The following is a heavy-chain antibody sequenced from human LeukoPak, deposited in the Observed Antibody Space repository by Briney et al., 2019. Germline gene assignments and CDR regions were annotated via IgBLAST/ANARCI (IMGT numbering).Heavy chain of an antibody. D-gene: IGHD3-16*01. CDR2: IRAFNGHT. CDR3: ARSYYVWGSYRNYFDY. Sequence: ASVKVSCKASGYSFNRYGLRWVRQAPGRAREWEGWIRAFNGHTKDGQKLQGRVTMTTDTSTSTAYMEVRSLRSDDTAVYYGARSYYVWGSYRNYFDYWGQGTLVTVSS. CDR1: GYSFNRYG. V-gene: IGHV1-18*01. J-gene: IGHJ4*02.